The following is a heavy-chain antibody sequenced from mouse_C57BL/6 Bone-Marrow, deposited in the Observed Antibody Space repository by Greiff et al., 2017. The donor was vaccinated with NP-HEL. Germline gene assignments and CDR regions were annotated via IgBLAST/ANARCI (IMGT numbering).Heavy chain of an antibody. D-gene: IGHD2-1*01. CDR3: ARHDYYGNYVGTWFAY. Sequence: VKLQESGAELVKPGASVKLSCKASGYTFTEYTIHWVKQRSGQGLEWIGWFYPGSGSIKYNEKFKDKATLTADKSSSTVYMELSRLTSEDSAVYFCARHDYYGNYVGTWFAYWGQGTLVTVSA. V-gene: IGHV1-62-2*01. J-gene: IGHJ3*01. CDR1: GYTFTEYT. CDR2: FYPGSGSI.